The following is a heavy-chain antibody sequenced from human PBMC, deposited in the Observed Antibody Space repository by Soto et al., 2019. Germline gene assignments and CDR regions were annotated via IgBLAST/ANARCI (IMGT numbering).Heavy chain of an antibody. V-gene: IGHV3-21*01. CDR1: GFTFSSYD. Sequence: GGSLRLSCAASGFTFSSYDMNWVRQAPGKGLEWVSSISCSTSYIYYADSVKGRFTISRDNSKNTLYLQMNSLRAEDTAVYYCAKARRIFGVVIDYGMDVWGQGTTVTVSS. J-gene: IGHJ6*02. CDR3: AKARRIFGVVIDYGMDV. D-gene: IGHD3-3*01. CDR2: ISCSTSYI.